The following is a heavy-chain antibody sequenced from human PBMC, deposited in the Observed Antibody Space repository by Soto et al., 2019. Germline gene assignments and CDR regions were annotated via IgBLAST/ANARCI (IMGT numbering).Heavy chain of an antibody. J-gene: IGHJ4*02. Sequence: PGGSLRLSCGASGFTFRNYVMSWVRQAPGKGLEWVSAISGSGDSTYYADSVKGRSTISRDNSKNTLDLQMNSLRAEDTATYYCAKDSCSGGSCYPTHFDCWGQGTLVTVSS. V-gene: IGHV3-23*01. CDR2: ISGSGDST. D-gene: IGHD2-15*01. CDR3: AKDSCSGGSCYPTHFDC. CDR1: GFTFRNYV.